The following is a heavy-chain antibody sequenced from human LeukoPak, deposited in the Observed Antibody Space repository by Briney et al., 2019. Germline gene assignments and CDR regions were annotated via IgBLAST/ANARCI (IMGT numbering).Heavy chain of an antibody. J-gene: IGHJ4*02. V-gene: IGHV5-10-1*01. CDR1: GYSFTSYW. Sequence: GESLKISCKGSGYSFTSYWISWVRQMPGKGLEWMGRIDPSDSYTNYSPSFQGHVTISADKSISTAYLQWSSLKASDTAVYYCARHEDYTLAALDYWGQGTLVTVSS. CDR3: ARHEDYTLAALDY. D-gene: IGHD2-2*02. CDR2: IDPSDSYT.